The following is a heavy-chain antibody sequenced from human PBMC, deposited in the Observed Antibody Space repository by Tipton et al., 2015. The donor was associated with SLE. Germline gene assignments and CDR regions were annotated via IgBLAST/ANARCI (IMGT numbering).Heavy chain of an antibody. CDR1: GYTFTSYD. V-gene: IGHV1-8*02. CDR3: ARDQGIAAAGFDY. D-gene: IGHD6-13*01. J-gene: IGHJ4*02. CDR2: MNPNSGNT. Sequence: QVQLVQSGAEVKKPGASVKVSCKASGYTFTSYDINWVRQATGQGLEWMGWMNPNSGNTGYAQKLQGRVTMTTDTSTSTAYMELRSLRSDDTAVYYWARDQGIAAAGFDYWGQGTLVTVSS.